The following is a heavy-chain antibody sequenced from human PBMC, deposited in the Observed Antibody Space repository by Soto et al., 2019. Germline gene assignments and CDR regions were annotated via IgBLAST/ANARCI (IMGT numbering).Heavy chain of an antibody. Sequence: QVQLQESGPGLVKPSETLSLTCTVSGGSISSYYWSWIRQPPGKGLEWIGYIYYSGSTNYNPSLRSSVTISVATSKNQFSLRLSSVTAADAAVYYCARLWGWSVDYGGQGTLVTVSS. CDR2: IYYSGST. CDR1: GGSISSYY. J-gene: IGHJ4*02. V-gene: IGHV4-59*08. D-gene: IGHD3-16*01. CDR3: ARLWGWSVDY.